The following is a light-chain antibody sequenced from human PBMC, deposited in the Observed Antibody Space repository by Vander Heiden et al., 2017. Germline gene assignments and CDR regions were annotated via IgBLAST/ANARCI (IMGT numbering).Light chain of an antibody. CDR3: YASDDSLNGLWV. CDR1: SSNIGSST. J-gene: IGLJ1*01. Sequence: QSVLPQPPSASGTPGQRVTISCSGSSSNIGSSTVNWYQQLPGTAPKLLIFCNNNRRSGVPARFSCSTSGTSAATATSSLQSEEEADYYYYASDDSLNGLWVFGTGTKVTVL. CDR2: CNN. V-gene: IGLV1-44*01.